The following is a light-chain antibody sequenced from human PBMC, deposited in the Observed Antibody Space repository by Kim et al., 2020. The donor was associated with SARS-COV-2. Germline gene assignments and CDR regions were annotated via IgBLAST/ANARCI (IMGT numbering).Light chain of an antibody. Sequence: LSASVGDRVTITCRASQGISNYLAWYQQKPGKVPKLLIYAASTLQSGVPSRFSGSGSGTDFTLTISSLQPEDVATYYCQKYNSALTFGGGTKLEI. V-gene: IGKV1-27*01. J-gene: IGKJ4*01. CDR3: QKYNSALT. CDR2: AAS. CDR1: QGISNY.